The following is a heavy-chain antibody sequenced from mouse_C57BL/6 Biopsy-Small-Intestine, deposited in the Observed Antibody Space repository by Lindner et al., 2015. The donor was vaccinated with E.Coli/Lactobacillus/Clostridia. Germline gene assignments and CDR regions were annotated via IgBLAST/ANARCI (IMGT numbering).Heavy chain of an antibody. V-gene: IGHV1-84*02. J-gene: IGHJ4*01. CDR2: ISGGNGDT. Sequence: SVKVSCKASGYTFTRYPLNWVRQAPGQRLEWMGRISGGNGDTKYSQKFEGRVTITRDTSANTAYLELNSLRSEDTAMYYCARGEEGDNWGQGTLVTVSS. CDR3: ARGEEGDN. CDR1: GYTFTRYP.